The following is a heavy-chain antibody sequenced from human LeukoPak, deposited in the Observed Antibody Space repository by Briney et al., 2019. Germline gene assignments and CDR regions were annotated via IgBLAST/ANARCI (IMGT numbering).Heavy chain of an antibody. CDR3: ARDRHYDFWSGYDFDY. CDR1: GYTFTSYG. D-gene: IGHD3-3*01. J-gene: IGHJ4*02. CDR2: ISVYNGNT. V-gene: IGHV1-18*01. Sequence: GASVKVSCKASGYTFTSYGISWVRQAPGQGLEWMGWISVYNGNTNYAQKLQGRVTMTTDTSTSTAYMELRSLRSDDTAVYYCARDRHYDFWSGYDFDYWGQGTLVTVSS.